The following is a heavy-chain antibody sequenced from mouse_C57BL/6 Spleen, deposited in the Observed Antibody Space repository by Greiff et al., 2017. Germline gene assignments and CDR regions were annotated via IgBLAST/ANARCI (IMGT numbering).Heavy chain of an antibody. CDR2: INPNYGTT. V-gene: IGHV1-39*01. D-gene: IGHD2-2*01. CDR3: AGGLRRRGHYFDC. CDR1: GYSFTDYY. Sequence: VQLQQSGPELVKPGASVKISCKASGYSFTDYYMNWVKQSNGKSLEWIGVINPNYGTTSYNQKFKGKATLTVDQSSSTAYMQLNSLTSEDSAVYDSAGGLRRRGHYFDCWGKGTTLTVSS. J-gene: IGHJ2*01.